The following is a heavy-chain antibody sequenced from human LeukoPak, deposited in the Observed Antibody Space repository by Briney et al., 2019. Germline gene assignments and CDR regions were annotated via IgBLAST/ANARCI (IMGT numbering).Heavy chain of an antibody. CDR2: IYYTGST. J-gene: IGHJ3*02. Sequence: PSETLSLTCTVSGGSIGSSSYHWGWIRQPPGKGLEWIGSIYYTGSTYYNPSLKSRVTISVDTSKNQFSLKLSSVTAADTAVYYCARSGPAAGRPDAFDIWGQGTMVTVSS. CDR3: ARSGPAAGRPDAFDI. CDR1: GGSIGSSSYH. V-gene: IGHV4-39*07. D-gene: IGHD2-2*01.